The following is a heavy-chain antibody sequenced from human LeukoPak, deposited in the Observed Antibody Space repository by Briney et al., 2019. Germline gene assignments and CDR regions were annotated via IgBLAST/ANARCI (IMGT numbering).Heavy chain of an antibody. V-gene: IGHV4-4*02. CDR2: IYHSGST. CDR3: ASFGYSSSFDAFDI. J-gene: IGHJ3*02. D-gene: IGHD6-13*01. CDR1: GGSISSSNW. Sequence: SGTLSLTCAVSGGSISSSNWWSWVRQPPGKGLEWIGEIYHSGSTNYNPSLKSRVTISVDTSKNQFSLKLSSVTAADTAVYYCASFGYSSSFDAFDIWGQGTMVTVSS.